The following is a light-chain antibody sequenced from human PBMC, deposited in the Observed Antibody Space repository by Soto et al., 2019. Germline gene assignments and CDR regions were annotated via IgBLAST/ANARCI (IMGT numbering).Light chain of an antibody. J-gene: IGKJ4*01. Sequence: EIVLTQYPATLSLSPGERATLSCRASQSVSSYLAWYQQKPGQAPRLLIYDASNRATGIPARFSGSGSGPDFTLTISGLEPEDFAVYYCQQRSNWSLTFGGGTKVEIK. CDR1: QSVSSY. CDR3: QQRSNWSLT. V-gene: IGKV3-11*01. CDR2: DAS.